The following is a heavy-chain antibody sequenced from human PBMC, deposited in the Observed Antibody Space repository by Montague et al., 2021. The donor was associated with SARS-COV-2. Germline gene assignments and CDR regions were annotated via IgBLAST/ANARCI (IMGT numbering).Heavy chain of an antibody. CDR3: TGGLYYFDY. Sequence: SLRLSCAASGFTLGDSAMSWVRQAPGKGLEWVGFIRSKAYGGTTEYAASVKGRFTISRDDSKSIAYLQMNSLKTEDTAVYYCTGGLYYFDYWGQGTLVTVSS. CDR2: IRSKAYGGTT. CDR1: GFTLGDSA. V-gene: IGHV3-49*04. D-gene: IGHD3-16*01. J-gene: IGHJ4*02.